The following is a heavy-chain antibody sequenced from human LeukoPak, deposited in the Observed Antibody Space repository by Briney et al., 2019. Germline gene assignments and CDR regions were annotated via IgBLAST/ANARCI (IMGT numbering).Heavy chain of an antibody. D-gene: IGHD6-13*01. Sequence: GASVKVSCKASGYIFTTYWIQWVRQAPGQGLEWVALINPNDGSTTYAHKFQGRVTMTRDTSTSTVYMDLSRLTSEDTAVYYCVRAPRDSSTMLDYWGQGTLVTVSS. CDR3: VRAPRDSSTMLDY. CDR1: GYIFTTYW. CDR2: INPNDGST. J-gene: IGHJ4*02. V-gene: IGHV1-46*01.